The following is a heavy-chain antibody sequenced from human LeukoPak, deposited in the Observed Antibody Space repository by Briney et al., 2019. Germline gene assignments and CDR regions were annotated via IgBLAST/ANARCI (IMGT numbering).Heavy chain of an antibody. J-gene: IGHJ4*02. D-gene: IGHD3-22*01. CDR3: ARAIPLGLYYYDSSGYYSDY. CDR1: GYTFTSYG. V-gene: IGHV1-18*01. CDR2: ISAYNGNT. Sequence: ASVKVSCKASGYTFTSYGISWVRQAPGQGLEWMGWISAYNGNTNYAQKLQGRVTMTTDTSTSTAYMELRSLRSDDTAVYYCARAIPLGLYYYDSSGYYSDYWGQGTLVTVSS.